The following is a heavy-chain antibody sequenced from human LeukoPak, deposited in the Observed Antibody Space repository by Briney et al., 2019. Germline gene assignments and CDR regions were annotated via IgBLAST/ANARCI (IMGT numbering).Heavy chain of an antibody. V-gene: IGHV1-2*02. J-gene: IGHJ4*02. CDR3: ARDGNLDY. CDR1: GYSFTSYD. Sequence: ASVKVSCEASGYSFTSYDMHWVRQAPGQGLEWMGWISPNSGDTNYAQKFQGRVTMTRDTSISTAYMEVSGLRSDDTAVYYCARDGNLDYWGQGTLVTVSS. CDR2: ISPNSGDT.